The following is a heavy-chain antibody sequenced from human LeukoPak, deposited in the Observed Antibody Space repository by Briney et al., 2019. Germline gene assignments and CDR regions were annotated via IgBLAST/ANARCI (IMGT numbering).Heavy chain of an antibody. CDR2: ISAYNGNT. D-gene: IGHD1-1*01. V-gene: IGHV1-18*01. J-gene: IGHJ6*03. Sequence: GASVKVSCKASGYTFTSYGISWVRQAPGQGLEWMGWISAYNGNTNYAQKLQGRVTMTTDTSTSTAYMELSSLRSEDTAVYYCARATLEPLDYYYYYMDVWGKGTTVTVSS. CDR1: GYTFTSYG. CDR3: ARATLEPLDYYYYYMDV.